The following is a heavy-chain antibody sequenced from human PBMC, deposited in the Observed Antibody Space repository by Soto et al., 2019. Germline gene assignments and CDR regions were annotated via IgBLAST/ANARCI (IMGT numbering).Heavy chain of an antibody. V-gene: IGHV3-30*18. Sequence: GGSLRLSCEASGFTFSTYGMHWVRQAPGKGLGGVAVISYDGISKYYADSVKGRFTISRDNSKNTLFLEMHSLKPEDTAVYYCTKDQWTLIYCGSTSCYTEFDYWGQGTLVTVSS. CDR3: TKDQWTLIYCGSTSCYTEFDY. CDR1: GFTFSTYG. D-gene: IGHD2-2*02. J-gene: IGHJ4*02. CDR2: ISYDGISK.